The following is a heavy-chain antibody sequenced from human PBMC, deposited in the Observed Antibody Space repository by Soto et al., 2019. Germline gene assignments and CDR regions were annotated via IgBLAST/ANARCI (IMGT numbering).Heavy chain of an antibody. CDR1: GFSLTTRGMC. D-gene: IGHD3-22*01. Sequence: SGPTLVNPTQTLTLTCTFSGFSLTTRGMCVTWIRQPPGKALEWLALIDWDDDKYYSTSLKTRLTISKDTSKKQVVLTMADMDPVDTATYYCARTMYYYDSSGYYHDYWGQGTLVTVS. CDR3: ARTMYYYDSSGYYHDY. V-gene: IGHV2-70*13. J-gene: IGHJ4*02. CDR2: IDWDDDK.